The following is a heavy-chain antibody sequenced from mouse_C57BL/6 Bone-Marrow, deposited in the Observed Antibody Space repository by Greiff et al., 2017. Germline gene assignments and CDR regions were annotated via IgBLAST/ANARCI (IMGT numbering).Heavy chain of an antibody. Sequence: EVKLVESGGDLVKPGGSLKLSCAASGFTFSSCGMSWVRQTPDKRLEWVATISSGGSYTYYPDSVKGRFTISSDNAKNTLYLQLSSLKSEDTAMYYGASLPYSYGSRYGWVAYWGQGTPVTVSA. J-gene: IGHJ3*01. V-gene: IGHV5-6*01. CDR2: ISSGGSYT. CDR1: GFTFSSCG. D-gene: IGHD1-1*01. CDR3: ASLPYSYGSRYGWVAY.